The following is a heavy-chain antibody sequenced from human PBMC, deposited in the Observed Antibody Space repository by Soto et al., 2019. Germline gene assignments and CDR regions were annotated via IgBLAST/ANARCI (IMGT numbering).Heavy chain of an antibody. V-gene: IGHV3-23*01. Sequence: HPGGSLRLSCAASGFTFSSYAMSWVRQAPGKGLEWVSAISGSGGSTYYADSVKGRFTISRDNSKNTLYLQMNSLRAEDTALYYCARDQLTTVTEYYYYYMDVWGKGTTVTVSS. CDR3: ARDQLTTVTEYYYYYMDV. J-gene: IGHJ6*03. CDR2: ISGSGGST. CDR1: GFTFSSYA. D-gene: IGHD4-17*01.